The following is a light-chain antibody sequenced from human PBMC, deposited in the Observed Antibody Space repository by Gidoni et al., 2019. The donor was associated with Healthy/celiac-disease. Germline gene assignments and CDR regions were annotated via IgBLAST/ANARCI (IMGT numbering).Light chain of an antibody. V-gene: IGKV1-33*01. CDR1: QDISNY. CDR3: QQYDNPWT. Sequence: DIQMTQSPSSLSASVGDRVTITCQASQDISNYLNWYQQKPGKAPKLLIYDASNLETGVPSRFSGSGSGTDFTFTISSLQPEDIATYYCQQYDNPWTFXQXTKVEIK. CDR2: DAS. J-gene: IGKJ1*01.